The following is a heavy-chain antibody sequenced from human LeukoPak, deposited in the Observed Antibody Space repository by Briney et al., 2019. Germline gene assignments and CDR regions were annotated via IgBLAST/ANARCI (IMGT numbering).Heavy chain of an antibody. CDR2: IYGGGST. CDR3: ARPNSGWSALDS. J-gene: IGHJ4*02. D-gene: IGHD6-19*01. V-gene: IGHV3-66*02. CDR1: GFIVNSNY. Sequence: GGSLRLSCTASGFIVNSNYMSWVRQAPGKGLEWVSVIYGGGSTYFADSVKGRFTISRDNSKNTLYLQMNSLRPEDTAIYYCARPNSGWSALDSWGQGTLVTVSS.